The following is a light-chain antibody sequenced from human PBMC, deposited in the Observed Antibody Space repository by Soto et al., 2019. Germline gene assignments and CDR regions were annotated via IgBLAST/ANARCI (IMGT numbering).Light chain of an antibody. CDR1: QGISSY. CDR3: QQLNIYPLT. J-gene: IGKJ4*01. V-gene: IGKV1-9*01. Sequence: LYNALSVLSAYKGDRVRITCRASQGISSYLAWYQQKPGKAPKLLIYAASTLQSGVPSRFSGSGSGTEFTLTISSLQPEDFATYYCQQLNIYPLTFGGG. CDR2: AAS.